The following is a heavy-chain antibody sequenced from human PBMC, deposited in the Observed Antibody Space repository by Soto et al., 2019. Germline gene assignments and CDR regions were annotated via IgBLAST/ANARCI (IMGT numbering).Heavy chain of an antibody. D-gene: IGHD3-22*01. CDR2: ISYDGDNR. Sequence: PGGSLRLSCAAAVFSFSHYAMHWVRHPPGKGLEWVALISYDGDNRYFSDSVRGRFTISRDNYKTTVHLEMNDLRLDDTATYYCVSTHTDSYNAFDLWCRGTLVTVSS. CDR3: VSTHTDSYNAFDL. V-gene: IGHV3-30-3*01. J-gene: IGHJ5*02. CDR1: VFSFSHYA.